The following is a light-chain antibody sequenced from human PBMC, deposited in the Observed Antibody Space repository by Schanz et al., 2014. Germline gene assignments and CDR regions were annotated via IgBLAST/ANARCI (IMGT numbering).Light chain of an antibody. CDR2: WAS. V-gene: IGKV4-1*01. J-gene: IGKJ4*01. Sequence: DIVLTQSPDSLPVSLGERATINCKSSQSVLYSSNNKNYLAWYQHKPGQPPKLLISWASTRESGVPDRFTGSGSGTDFTLTISNLQAEDVAVYYCQQYYSLPLTFGGGTKVEIK. CDR3: QQYYSLPLT. CDR1: QSVLYSSNNKNY.